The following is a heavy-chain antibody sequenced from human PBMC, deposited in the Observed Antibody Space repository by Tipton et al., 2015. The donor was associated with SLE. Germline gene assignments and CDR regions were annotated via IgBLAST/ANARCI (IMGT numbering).Heavy chain of an antibody. CDR1: GGSIRSNY. J-gene: IGHJ6*02. Sequence: TLSLTCTVSGGSIRSNYWIWIRQTPGKGLEWIGYIHSSGSTNYNPSLKSRVTISVDPAKNQFSLKLTSVTAADSALYYCARGMLTWRGAVLGVDVWGQGTTVNVSS. CDR3: ARGMLTWRGAVLGVDV. CDR2: IHSSGST. D-gene: IGHD2-8*01. V-gene: IGHV4-59*08.